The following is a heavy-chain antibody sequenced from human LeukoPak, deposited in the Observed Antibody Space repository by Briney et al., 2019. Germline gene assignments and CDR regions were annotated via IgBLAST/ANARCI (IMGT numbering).Heavy chain of an antibody. D-gene: IGHD1-7*01. Sequence: ASVKVSCKASVYTFTGYYMHWVRQAPGQGLEWMGWINPNSGGTNYAQKFQGRVTMTRDTSISTAYMELSRLRSDDTAVYYCARGLVPPGWNYGYWGQGTLVTVSS. J-gene: IGHJ4*02. CDR1: VYTFTGYY. CDR2: INPNSGGT. V-gene: IGHV1-2*02. CDR3: ARGLVPPGWNYGY.